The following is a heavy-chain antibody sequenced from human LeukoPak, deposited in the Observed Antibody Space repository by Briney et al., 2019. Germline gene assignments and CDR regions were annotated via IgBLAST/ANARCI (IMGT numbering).Heavy chain of an antibody. CDR2: IKEDGSEK. CDR1: GLTSSSDW. Sequence: GGAPRHSCAAPGLTSSSDWMSWVRPTPRKGLEWVANIKEDGSEKYYVDSVKGGFTISRDNAKNSLYLQVNSLRAEDTAVYYCARELGGSGIYIPIFDYWGQGTLVTVSS. D-gene: IGHD3-10*01. V-gene: IGHV3-7*01. J-gene: IGHJ4*02. CDR3: ARELGGSGIYIPIFDY.